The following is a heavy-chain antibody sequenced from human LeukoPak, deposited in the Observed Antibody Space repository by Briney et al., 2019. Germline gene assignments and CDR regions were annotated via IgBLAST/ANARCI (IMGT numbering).Heavy chain of an antibody. CDR2: INPNSGGT. CDR1: GYTFTGDY. D-gene: IGHD4-17*01. Sequence: ASVKVSCKASGYTFTGDYMHWVRQAPGQGLEWMGWINPNSGGTNYAQKFQGRVTMTRDTSISTAYMELSRLRSDDTAVYYCARVGSYGDHPTDYWGQGTLVTVSS. V-gene: IGHV1-2*02. CDR3: ARVGSYGDHPTDY. J-gene: IGHJ4*02.